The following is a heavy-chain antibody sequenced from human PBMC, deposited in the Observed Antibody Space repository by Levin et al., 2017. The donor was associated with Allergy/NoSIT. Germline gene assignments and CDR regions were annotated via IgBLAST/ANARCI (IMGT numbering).Heavy chain of an antibody. V-gene: IGHV3-23*01. J-gene: IGHJ4*02. D-gene: IGHD5-24*01. Sequence: PGGSLRLSCAASGFIFDDYAMSWVRQAPGKGLEWVSGISASGGSTYFPDSVRGRFTISRDNSKNTLYLHLDSLTAEDTAFYYCEKCGATNTRCRLIESWSQGTLVTVSS. CDR1: GFIFDDYA. CDR2: ISASGGST. CDR3: EKCGATNTRCRLIES.